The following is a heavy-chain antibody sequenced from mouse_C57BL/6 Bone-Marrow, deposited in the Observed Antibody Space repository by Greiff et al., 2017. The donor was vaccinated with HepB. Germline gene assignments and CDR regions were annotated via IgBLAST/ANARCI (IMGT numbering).Heavy chain of an antibody. J-gene: IGHJ4*01. CDR3: ASSLTFYYAMDY. Sequence: ESGPGLVKPSQSLSLTCSVTGYSITSGYYWNWIRQFPGNKLEWMGYISYDGSNNYNPSLKNRISITRDTSKNQFFLKLNSVTTEDTATYYCASSLTFYYAMDYWGQGTSVTVSS. CDR2: ISYDGSN. CDR1: GYSITSGYY. V-gene: IGHV3-6*01. D-gene: IGHD1-3*01.